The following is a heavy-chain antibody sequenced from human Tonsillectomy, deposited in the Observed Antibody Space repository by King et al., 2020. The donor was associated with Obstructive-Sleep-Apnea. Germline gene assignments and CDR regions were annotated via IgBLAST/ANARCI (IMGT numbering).Heavy chain of an antibody. CDR2: INHSGST. J-gene: IGHJ4*02. CDR3: ARGLLTYDILTGPTDY. CDR1: GGSFSGYY. D-gene: IGHD3-9*01. Sequence: VQLQQWGAGLLKPSETLSLTCAVYGGSFSGYYWSWIRQPPGKGLEWIWEINHSGSTNYNPSLKSRATISVDTSKNQFSLKLSSVTAADTAVYYCARGLLTYDILTGPTDYWGQGTLVTVSS. V-gene: IGHV4-34*01.